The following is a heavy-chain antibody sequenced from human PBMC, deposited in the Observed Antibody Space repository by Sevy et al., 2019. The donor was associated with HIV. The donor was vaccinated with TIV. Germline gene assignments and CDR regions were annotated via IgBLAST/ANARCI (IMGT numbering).Heavy chain of an antibody. J-gene: IGHJ5*02. CDR3: ARGGISVAGKGARCCFDP. D-gene: IGHD6-19*01. CDR1: GGSISSYY. V-gene: IGHV4-59*01. CDR2: IYYSGST. Sequence: SETLSLTCTVSGGSISSYYWSWIRQPPGKGLEWIGYIYYSGSTNYNPSLKSRVTITVDTSTNQFSLKLSSVTAADTAGYDGARGGISVAGKGARCCFDPWGQGTLVTVSS.